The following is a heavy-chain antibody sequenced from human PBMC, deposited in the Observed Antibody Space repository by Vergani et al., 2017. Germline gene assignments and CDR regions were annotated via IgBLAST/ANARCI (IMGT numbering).Heavy chain of an antibody. V-gene: IGHV4-39*01. CDR1: GGSISSSSYY. CDR2: IYYSGST. Sequence: QLQLQESGPGLVKPSETLSLTCTVPGGSISSSSYYWGWIRQPPGKGLEWSGSIYYSGSTYYNPSLKSRVTISVDTSKNQFSLKLSSVTAADPAVYYCARHGDCSSTSCYPREAFDIWGQGRMVTVSS. D-gene: IGHD2-2*01. CDR3: ARHGDCSSTSCYPREAFDI. J-gene: IGHJ3*02.